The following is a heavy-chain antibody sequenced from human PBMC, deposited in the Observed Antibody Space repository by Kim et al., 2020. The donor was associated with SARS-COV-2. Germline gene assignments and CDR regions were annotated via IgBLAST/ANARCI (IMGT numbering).Heavy chain of an antibody. CDR1: GFSFSSNA. V-gene: IGHV3-23*01. J-gene: IGHJ4*02. CDR3: AKPQSVWASYVE. Sequence: GGSLRLSCAATGFSFSSNAMTWVRQAPGEGMEWVSGISSSGGNTKYANSVKGRCTTSRDNSKNTLYLQMHSLRAEDTAVYYCAKPQSVWASYVEWGQGTLVTVAS. D-gene: IGHD2-15*01. CDR2: ISSSGGNT.